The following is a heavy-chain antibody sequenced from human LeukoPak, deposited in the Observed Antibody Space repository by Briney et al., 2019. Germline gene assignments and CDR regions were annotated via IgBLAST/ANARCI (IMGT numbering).Heavy chain of an antibody. CDR1: GFTFDDYA. D-gene: IGHD6-19*01. CDR3: ARASGWYEFDY. J-gene: IGHJ4*02. Sequence: PGGSLRLSCAASGFTFDDYAMHWVRQAPGKGLEWVSGISWNSGSIGYADSVKGRFTISRDNAKNSLYLQMNSLRAEDTALYYCARASGWYEFDYWGQGTLVTVSS. CDR2: ISWNSGSI. V-gene: IGHV3-9*01.